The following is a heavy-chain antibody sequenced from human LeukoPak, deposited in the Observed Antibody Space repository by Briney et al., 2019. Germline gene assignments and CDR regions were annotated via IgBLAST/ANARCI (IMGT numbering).Heavy chain of an antibody. D-gene: IGHD3-3*01. J-gene: IGHJ4*02. CDR2: IKQDGSEK. CDR1: GFTFRSYW. CDR3: ARNVIGVVIFDY. V-gene: IGHV3-7*01. Sequence: PGGSLRLSCAASGFTFRSYWMSWVRQVPGQGLEWVANIKQDGSEKYYVDSVKGRFTISRDNAKNSLYLQMNSLRDEDTAVYYCARNVIGVVIFDYWGQGTLVTVSS.